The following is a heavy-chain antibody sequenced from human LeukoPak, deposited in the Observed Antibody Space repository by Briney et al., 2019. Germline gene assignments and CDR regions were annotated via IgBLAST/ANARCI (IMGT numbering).Heavy chain of an antibody. D-gene: IGHD6-19*01. Sequence: PGGSLRLSCAASGFTFSSYSMNWVRQAPGKGLEWVSSISSSSSYIYYADSVKGRFTISRDNSKNTLYLQMNSLRAEDTAVYYCARDSSGWCFDYWGQGTLVTVSS. CDR1: GFTFSSYS. CDR3: ARDSSGWCFDY. J-gene: IGHJ4*02. V-gene: IGHV3-21*01. CDR2: ISSSSSYI.